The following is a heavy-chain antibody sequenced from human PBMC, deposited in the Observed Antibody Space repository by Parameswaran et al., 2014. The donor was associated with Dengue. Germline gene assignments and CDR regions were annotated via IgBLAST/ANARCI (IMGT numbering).Heavy chain of an antibody. Sequence: SWVRQAPGQGLEWMGWISAYNGNTNYAQKLQGRVTMTTDTSTSTAYMELRSLRSDDTAVYYCARDIAVAFDYWGQGTLVTVSS. J-gene: IGHJ4*02. D-gene: IGHD6-19*01. CDR3: ARDIAVAFDY. CDR2: ISAYNGNT. V-gene: IGHV1-18*01.